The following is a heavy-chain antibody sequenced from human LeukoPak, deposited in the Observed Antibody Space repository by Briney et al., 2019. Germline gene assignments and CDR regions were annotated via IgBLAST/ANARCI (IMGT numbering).Heavy chain of an antibody. Sequence: SVKVSCKASEGTFSSYAISGVRQAAGQGLGWMGRIIPILGIANYAQKFQGRVTITANKSTSTAYMELSRLRSEDTAVYYCARGRYSYGHDYWGQGTLVTVSS. V-gene: IGHV1-69*04. CDR2: IIPILGIA. D-gene: IGHD5-18*01. J-gene: IGHJ4*02. CDR1: EGTFSSYA. CDR3: ARGRYSYGHDY.